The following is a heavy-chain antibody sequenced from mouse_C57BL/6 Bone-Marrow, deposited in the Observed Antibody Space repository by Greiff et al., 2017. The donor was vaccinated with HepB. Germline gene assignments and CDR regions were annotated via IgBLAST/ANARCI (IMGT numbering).Heavy chain of an antibody. CDR1: GFTFSDYY. V-gene: IGHV5-16*01. J-gene: IGHJ1*03. CDR2: INYDGSST. Sequence: EVMLVESEGGLVQPGSSMKLPCTASGFTFSDYYMAGVRQVPEKGLEWVANINYDGSSTYYLDSLKSRFIISRDNAKNILYLQMSSLKYEDTDTYDCESGYLDVWGKGTTVIVSS. CDR3: ESGYLDV.